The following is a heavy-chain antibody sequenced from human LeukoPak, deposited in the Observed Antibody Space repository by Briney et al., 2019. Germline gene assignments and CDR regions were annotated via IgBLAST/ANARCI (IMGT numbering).Heavy chain of an antibody. Sequence: ASVKVPCKASGYTFTSYDINWVRQAPGQGLEWMGWINPNSGGTNYAQKFQGRVTMTRDTSISTAYMELSRLRSDDTAVYYCARDLVDTAMVTPGTIDYWGQGTLVTVSS. D-gene: IGHD5-18*01. CDR2: INPNSGGT. J-gene: IGHJ4*02. CDR1: GYTFTSYD. V-gene: IGHV1-2*02. CDR3: ARDLVDTAMVTPGTIDY.